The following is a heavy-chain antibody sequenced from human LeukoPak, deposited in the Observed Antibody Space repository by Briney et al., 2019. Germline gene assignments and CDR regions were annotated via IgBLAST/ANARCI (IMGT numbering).Heavy chain of an antibody. CDR3: ARGKRTREPHFDY. Sequence: SQTLSLTCTVSGGSISSGGYYWSWIRQHPGKGLEWIGYIYYSGSTYYNPSLKSRVTISVDTSKNQFSLKLSSVTAADTAVYYCARGKRTREPHFDYWGQGTLVTVSS. J-gene: IGHJ4*02. V-gene: IGHV4-31*03. CDR1: GGSISSGGYY. D-gene: IGHD5-24*01. CDR2: IYYSGST.